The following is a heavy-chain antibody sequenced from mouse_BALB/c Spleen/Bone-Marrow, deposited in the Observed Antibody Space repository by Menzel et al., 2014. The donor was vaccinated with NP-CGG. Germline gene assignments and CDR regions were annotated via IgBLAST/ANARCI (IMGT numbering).Heavy chain of an antibody. CDR1: GYTFTSYV. J-gene: IGHJ1*01. V-gene: IGHV1-14*01. D-gene: IGHD2-2*01. Sequence: EVQLVESGPELVKPGASVKVSCKASGYTFTSYVVHWVKQKPGQGLEWIGNINPYNDDTMYNEKFKGKATLTPDKSSSTAYMELSSLTSEDSAVYYCARSLYGYDWYFDVWGAGTTVTVSS. CDR3: ARSLYGYDWYFDV. CDR2: INPYNDDT.